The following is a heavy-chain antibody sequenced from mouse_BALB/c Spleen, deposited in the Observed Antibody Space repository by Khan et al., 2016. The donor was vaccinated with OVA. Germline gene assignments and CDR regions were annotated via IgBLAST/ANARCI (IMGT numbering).Heavy chain of an antibody. V-gene: IGHV1S81*02. D-gene: IGHD2-4*01. Sequence: QVQLQQPGAELVKPGASVKLSCKASGYTFTSYYMYWVKQRPGQGLEWIGGINPSTGGTNFNEKFKSKATLTVDKSSSTAYMQLSSLTSEDSAVYYGTRGGARATMISWFAYWGQGTLVTVSA. CDR2: INPSTGGT. CDR1: GYTFTSYY. CDR3: TRGGARATMISWFAY. J-gene: IGHJ3*01.